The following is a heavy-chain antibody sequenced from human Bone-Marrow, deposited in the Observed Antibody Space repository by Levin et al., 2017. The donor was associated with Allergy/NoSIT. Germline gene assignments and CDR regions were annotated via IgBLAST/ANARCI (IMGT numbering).Heavy chain of an antibody. Sequence: GESLKISCRASGFTFHTSAMTWVRQAPGKGLAWVSAIGGSGDITSYADSVKGRFTVSRDNSKNILFLQMDNLRVEDTAVFYCVKGSSGWFQEEDSWGQGTLLTVTS. D-gene: IGHD6-19*01. CDR3: VKGSSGWFQEEDS. J-gene: IGHJ4*02. CDR2: IGGSGDIT. CDR1: GFTFHTSA. V-gene: IGHV3-23*01.